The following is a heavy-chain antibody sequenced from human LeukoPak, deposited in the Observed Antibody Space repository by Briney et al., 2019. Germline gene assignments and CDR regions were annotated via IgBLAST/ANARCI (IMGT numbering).Heavy chain of an antibody. J-gene: IGHJ4*02. D-gene: IGHD3-16*02. CDR3: ARAHYDYVWGSYRTIDY. V-gene: IGHV1-69*13. Sequence: ASVKVSCKASGGTFSSYAISWVRQAPGKGLEWMGGIIPIFGTANYAQKFQGRVTITADESTSTAYMELSSLRSEDTAVYYCARAHYDYVWGSYRTIDYWGQETLVTVSS. CDR1: GGTFSSYA. CDR2: IIPIFGTA.